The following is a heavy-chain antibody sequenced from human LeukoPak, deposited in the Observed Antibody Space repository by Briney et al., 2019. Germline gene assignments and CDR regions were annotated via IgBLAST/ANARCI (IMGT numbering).Heavy chain of an antibody. D-gene: IGHD5-18*01. V-gene: IGHV4-39*01. CDR3: ARHRPRRGFSYGYGAFDI. CDR1: GFTFSSYAMH. J-gene: IGHJ3*02. Sequence: GSLRLSCAASGFTFSSYAMHWVRQAPGKGLEWIGSIYYSGSTYYNPSLKSRVTISVDMSKNQFSLKLSSVTAADTAVYYCARHRPRRGFSYGYGAFDIWGQGTMVTVSS. CDR2: IYYSGST.